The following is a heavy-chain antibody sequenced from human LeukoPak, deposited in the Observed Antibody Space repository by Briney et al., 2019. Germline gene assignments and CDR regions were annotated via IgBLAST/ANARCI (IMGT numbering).Heavy chain of an antibody. Sequence: SETLSLTCTVSGGSISSSSYYWGWIRQPPGKGLEWIVSIYYSGSTYYNPSLKSRVTISVDTSKNQFSLKLSSVTAADTAVYYCARRLGYCSGGSCPSPNWFDPWGQGTLVTVSS. J-gene: IGHJ5*02. CDR1: GGSISSSSYY. CDR3: ARRLGYCSGGSCPSPNWFDP. V-gene: IGHV4-39*01. D-gene: IGHD2-15*01. CDR2: IYYSGST.